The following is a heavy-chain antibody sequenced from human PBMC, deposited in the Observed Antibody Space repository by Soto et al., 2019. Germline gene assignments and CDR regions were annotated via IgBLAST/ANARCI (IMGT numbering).Heavy chain of an antibody. CDR3: ARAVITGVLDY. CDR1: GFTFSSYD. V-gene: IGHV3-13*04. CDR2: IGTAGDA. Sequence: EVQLVESGGGLVQPGGSLRLSCAASGFTFSSYDMHWVRQVTGNGLEWVSAIGTAGDAYYPNSVKGRFTISRENAKNSLYLQMNSLRAGDTAVYYCARAVITGVLDYWGQGTLVTVSS. D-gene: IGHD3-10*01. J-gene: IGHJ4*02.